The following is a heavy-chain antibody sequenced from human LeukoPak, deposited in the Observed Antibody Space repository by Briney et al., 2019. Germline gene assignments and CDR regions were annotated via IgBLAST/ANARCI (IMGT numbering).Heavy chain of an antibody. CDR1: GGSISSYY. CDR3: ARLRVAVAGTYYMGV. J-gene: IGHJ6*03. CDR2: IYYSGST. D-gene: IGHD6-19*01. Sequence: PSEALSLTCTVSGGSISSYYWSWIRQPPGKGLEWIGYIYYSGSTNYNPSLKSRVTISVDTSKNQFSLKLSSVTAADTAVYYCARLRVAVAGTYYMGVWGKGTTVTVSS. V-gene: IGHV4-59*08.